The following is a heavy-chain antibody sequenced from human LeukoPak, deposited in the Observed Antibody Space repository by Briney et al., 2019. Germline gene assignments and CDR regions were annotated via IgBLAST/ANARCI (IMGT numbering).Heavy chain of an antibody. V-gene: IGHV1-69*13. CDR1: VGTFSSYA. CDR3: SISSGWYRVDY. D-gene: IGHD6-19*01. J-gene: IGHJ4*02. Sequence: SVNVSCKASVGTFSSYAISWVRQAPGQGLEWMGGIIPIFGTTNYAQKFQGRVTITADESTSTAYMELSSLRSEDTAVYYCSISSGWYRVDYWGQGTLVTVSS. CDR2: IIPIFGTT.